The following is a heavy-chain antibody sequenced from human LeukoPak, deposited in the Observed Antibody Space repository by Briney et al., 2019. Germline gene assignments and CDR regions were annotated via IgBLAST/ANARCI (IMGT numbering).Heavy chain of an antibody. J-gene: IGHJ5*02. CDR1: GGSFSGYY. CDR2: INHSGST. V-gene: IGHV4-34*01. Sequence: SDTLSLTCAVYGGSFSGYYWSWIRQPPGKGLEWIGEINHSGSTNYNPSLKGRVTISVDTSKNQFSLKLSSVTAADTAVYYCARDPGGIAARLLKFDPWGQGTLVTVSS. D-gene: IGHD6-6*01. CDR3: ARDPGGIAARLLKFDP.